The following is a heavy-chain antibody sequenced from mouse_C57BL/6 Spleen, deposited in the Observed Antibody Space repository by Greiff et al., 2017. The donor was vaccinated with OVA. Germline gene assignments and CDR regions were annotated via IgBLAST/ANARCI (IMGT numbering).Heavy chain of an antibody. CDR1: GFNIKDYY. CDR2: IDPEDGET. Sequence: VQLQQSGAELVKPGASVTLSCTASGFNIKDYYMHWVKQRTEQGLAWIGRIDPEDGETKYAPKFQGKATITADTSYNTAYLQLSSLTSEDTAVYYCARLRVYYGNYVDYWGQGTTLTVSS. D-gene: IGHD2-1*01. CDR3: ARLRVYYGNYVDY. V-gene: IGHV14-2*01. J-gene: IGHJ2*01.